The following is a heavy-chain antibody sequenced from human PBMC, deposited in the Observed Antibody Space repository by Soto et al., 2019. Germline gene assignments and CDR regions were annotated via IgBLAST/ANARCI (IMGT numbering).Heavy chain of an antibody. CDR1: GYIFASYW. CDR2: IYPGDSDT. D-gene: IGHD3-22*01. CDR3: ARLWHSDSSGYGYAFDI. J-gene: IGHJ3*02. Sequence: VVPLKSSCKGSGYIFASYWIGWVRQMPGKGLEWMGIIYPGDSDTRYSPSFQGQVTISADKSISTAYLQWSSLKASDTAMYYCARLWHSDSSGYGYAFDIWGQGTMVTVSS. V-gene: IGHV5-51*01.